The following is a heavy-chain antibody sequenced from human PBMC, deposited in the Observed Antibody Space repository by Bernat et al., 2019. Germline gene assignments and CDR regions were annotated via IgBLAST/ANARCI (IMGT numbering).Heavy chain of an antibody. CDR3: ARDIRMGGPFDY. CDR1: GGTFSSYA. J-gene: IGHJ4*02. V-gene: IGHV1-69*12. Sequence: QVQLVQSGAEVKKPGSSVKVSCKASGGTFSSYAISWVRQAPEQGLEWMGGIIPIFGTANYAQKFQGRVTITADESTSTAYMELSSLRSEDAAVYYCARDIRMGGPFDYWGQGTLVTVSS. CDR2: IIPIFGTA. D-gene: IGHD1-14*01.